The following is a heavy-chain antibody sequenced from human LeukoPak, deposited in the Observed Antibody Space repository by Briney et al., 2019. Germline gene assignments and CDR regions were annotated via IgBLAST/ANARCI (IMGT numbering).Heavy chain of an antibody. J-gene: IGHJ6*03. D-gene: IGHD6-19*01. Sequence: SETLSLTCTVSGDSISNYYWSWIRQPPGKGLEWIGYLYHSGGTNYNPSLKSRVTISVDTSKNQFSLKLSSVTAADTAVYYCARVRVVAVAGMGYYYYYMDVWGKGTTVTVSS. CDR2: LYHSGGT. V-gene: IGHV4-59*01. CDR3: ARVRVVAVAGMGYYYYYMDV. CDR1: GDSISNYY.